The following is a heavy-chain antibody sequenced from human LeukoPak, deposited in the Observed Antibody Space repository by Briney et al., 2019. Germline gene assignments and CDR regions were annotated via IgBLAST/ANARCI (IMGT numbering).Heavy chain of an antibody. Sequence: PGGSLRLSCAASGFTFSSYGMHWVRQAPGKGLEWVAFIRFDGSNKYYADSVKGRFTISRDNSKNTLYLQMNSLRAEDTAVYYCAKPRGSSWYVDAVDCWGQGTLVTVSS. CDR2: IRFDGSNK. CDR1: GFTFSSYG. V-gene: IGHV3-30*02. CDR3: AKPRGSSWYVDAVDC. D-gene: IGHD6-13*01. J-gene: IGHJ4*02.